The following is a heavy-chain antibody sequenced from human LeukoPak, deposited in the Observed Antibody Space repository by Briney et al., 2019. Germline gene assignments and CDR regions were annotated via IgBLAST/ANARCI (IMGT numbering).Heavy chain of an antibody. CDR3: AADRQYSSSWYGWFDP. Sequence: ASVKVSCKASGFTFTSSAMQWVRQARGQRLEWIGWIVVGSGNTNYAQKFQERVTITSDMSTSTAYMELSSLRSEDTAVYYCAADRQYSSSWYGWFDPWGQGTLVTVSS. J-gene: IGHJ5*02. D-gene: IGHD6-13*01. CDR1: GFTFTSSA. CDR2: IVVGSGNT. V-gene: IGHV1-58*02.